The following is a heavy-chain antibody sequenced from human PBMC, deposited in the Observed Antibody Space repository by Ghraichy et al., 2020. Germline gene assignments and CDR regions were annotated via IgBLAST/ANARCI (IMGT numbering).Heavy chain of an antibody. V-gene: IGHV1-8*03. CDR2: MNPNSGNT. CDR3: ARGAGYSSSWSQPYYYYYGMDV. Sequence: ASVKVSCKASGYTFTSYDINWVRQATGQGLEWMGWMNPNSGNTGYAQKFQGRVTITRNTSISTAYMELSSLRSEDTAVYYCARGAGYSSSWSQPYYYYYGMDVWGQGTTVTVSS. J-gene: IGHJ6*02. CDR1: GYTFTSYD. D-gene: IGHD6-13*01.